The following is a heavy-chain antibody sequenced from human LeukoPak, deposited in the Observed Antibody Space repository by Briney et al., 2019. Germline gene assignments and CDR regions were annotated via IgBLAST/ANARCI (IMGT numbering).Heavy chain of an antibody. V-gene: IGHV1-2*02. CDR1: GYTFTGYY. J-gene: IGHJ4*02. CDR2: INPNSGGT. Sequence: ASVKVSCKASGYTFTGYYMHWVRQAPGQGLEWMGWINPNSGGTNYAQKFQGRVTMTRDTSISTAYMELSRLRSDDTAVYYCARDRGPGERPPDYWGQGTLVTVSS. D-gene: IGHD7-27*01. CDR3: ARDRGPGERPPDY.